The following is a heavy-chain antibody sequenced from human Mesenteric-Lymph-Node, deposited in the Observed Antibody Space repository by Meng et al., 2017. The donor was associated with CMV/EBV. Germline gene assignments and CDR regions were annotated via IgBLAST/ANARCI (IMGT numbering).Heavy chain of an antibody. D-gene: IGHD1-1*01. CDR3: ALSTGREGIFQGYFDH. CDR1: GFSVSTSGVG. CDR2: FDWNDDM. J-gene: IGHJ4*02. V-gene: IGHV2-5*01. Sequence: SGPTLVKPTQTLTLTCTVPGFSVSTSGVGVGWFRQPPGKALEWLALFDWNDDMRYRPSLNSRLTITKDTSKNQVVLTMTNMDPVDTATYFCALSTGREGIFQGYFDHWGQGTLVTVSS.